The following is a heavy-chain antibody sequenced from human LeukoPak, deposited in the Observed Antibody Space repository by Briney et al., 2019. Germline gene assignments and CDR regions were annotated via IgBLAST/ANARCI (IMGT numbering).Heavy chain of an antibody. CDR3: ARGLAAYWFDP. CDR1: GGSISSHY. Sequence: SETLSLTCTVSGGSISSHYWSWIRQPPGKGLEWIGYIYYSGSTNYNPPLKSRVTISVDTSKNQFSLKLSSVTAADTAVYYCARGLAAYWFDPWGQGTLVTVSS. CDR2: IYYSGST. D-gene: IGHD2-15*01. V-gene: IGHV4-59*11. J-gene: IGHJ5*02.